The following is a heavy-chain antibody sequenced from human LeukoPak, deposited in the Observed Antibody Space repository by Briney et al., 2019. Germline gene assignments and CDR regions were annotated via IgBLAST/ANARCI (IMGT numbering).Heavy chain of an antibody. Sequence: QPGGSLRLSCAASGFTFSSYWMSWVRQAPGKGLEWVANIKQDGSEKYYADSVKVRFTISRDNARNSLYLQMNSLRVEDTAVYYCARSGYSHSWDYWGQGTLVIVSS. V-gene: IGHV3-7*01. CDR2: IKQDGSEK. CDR3: ARSGYSHSWDY. D-gene: IGHD1-26*01. CDR1: GFTFSSYW. J-gene: IGHJ4*02.